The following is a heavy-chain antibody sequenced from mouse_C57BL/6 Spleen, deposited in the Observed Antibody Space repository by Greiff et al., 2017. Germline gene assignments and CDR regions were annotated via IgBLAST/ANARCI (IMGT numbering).Heavy chain of an antibody. CDR2: IRSKSSNYAT. Sequence: EVQLVESGGGLVQPKGSLKLSCAASGFTFNTYAMHWVRQAPGKGLEWVARIRSKSSNYATYYADSVKDRFTISRDDSQSMLYLQMNNLKTEDTAMYYCVRDGRYDYDAPFDYWGQGTTLTVSS. J-gene: IGHJ2*01. CDR3: VRDGRYDYDAPFDY. CDR1: GFTFNTYA. V-gene: IGHV10-3*01. D-gene: IGHD2-4*01.